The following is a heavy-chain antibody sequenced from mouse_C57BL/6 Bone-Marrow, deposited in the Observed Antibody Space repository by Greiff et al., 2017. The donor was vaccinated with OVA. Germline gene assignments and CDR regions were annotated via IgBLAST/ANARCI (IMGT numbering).Heavy chain of an antibody. V-gene: IGHV5-4*01. Sequence: EVQGVESGGGLVKPGGSLKLSCAASGFTFSSYAMSWVRQTPEKRLEWVATISDGGSYTYYPDNVKGRFTISRDNAKNNPYLQMSHLKSEDTAMYYCARLLRRDYAMDYWGQGTSVTVSS. CDR1: GFTFSSYA. CDR2: ISDGGSYT. J-gene: IGHJ4*01. CDR3: ARLLRRDYAMDY. D-gene: IGHD2-12*01.